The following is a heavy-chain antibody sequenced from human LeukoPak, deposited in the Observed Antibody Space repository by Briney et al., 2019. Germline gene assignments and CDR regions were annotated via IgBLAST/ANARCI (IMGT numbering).Heavy chain of an antibody. D-gene: IGHD5-12*01. CDR2: ISGSGGST. CDR1: GFTFSSYA. J-gene: IGHJ6*02. CDR3: AKAVGSSGSYYYYYGMDV. V-gene: IGHV3-23*01. Sequence: GGSLRLSCAASGFTFSSYAMSWVRQAPGKGLEWVLAISGSGGSTYYADSVKGRFTISRDNSKNTLYLQMNSLRAEDTAVYYCAKAVGSSGSYYYYYGMDVWGQGTTVTVSS.